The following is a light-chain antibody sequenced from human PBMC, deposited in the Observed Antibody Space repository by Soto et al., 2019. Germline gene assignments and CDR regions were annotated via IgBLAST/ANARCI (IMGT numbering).Light chain of an antibody. CDR3: SSYTSSSTPYV. CDR1: SRHVGGYNY. Sequence: SVLTQPATVSGSPGESITISCTGTSRHVGGYNYVSWYQQHPGKAPKLMIYEVSNRPSGVSNRFSGSKSGNTASLTISGLQAEDEADYYCSSYTSSSTPYVFGTGTKVTVL. J-gene: IGLJ1*01. CDR2: EVS. V-gene: IGLV2-14*01.